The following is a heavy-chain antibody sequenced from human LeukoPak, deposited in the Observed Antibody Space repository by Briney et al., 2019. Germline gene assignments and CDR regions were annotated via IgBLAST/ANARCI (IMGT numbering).Heavy chain of an antibody. CDR2: IYYSGST. CDR3: ARDHSKYYDFWSGYDQFDY. V-gene: IGHV4-39*07. D-gene: IGHD3-3*01. CDR1: GGSISSSSYY. Sequence: PSETLSLTCTVSGGSISSSSYYWGWIRQPPGKGLEWIGSIYYSGSTYYNPSLKSRVTISVDTSKNQFSLKLSSVTAADTAVYYCARDHSKYYDFWSGYDQFDYWGQGTLVTVSS. J-gene: IGHJ4*02.